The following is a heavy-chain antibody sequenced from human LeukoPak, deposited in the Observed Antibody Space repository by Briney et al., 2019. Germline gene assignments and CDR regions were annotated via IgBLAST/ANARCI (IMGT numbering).Heavy chain of an antibody. CDR2: INRSGST. J-gene: IGHJ5*02. D-gene: IGHD3-10*01. V-gene: IGHV4-34*01. CDR1: GGSFSGYY. Sequence: SETLSLTCAVYGGSFSGYYWSWIRQPPGKGLEWIGEINRSGSTNYNPSLKSRVTISVDTSKNQFSLKLSSVTAADTAVYYCARGTDEYYYGSGSTINWFDPWGQGTLVTVSS. CDR3: ARGTDEYYYGSGSTINWFDP.